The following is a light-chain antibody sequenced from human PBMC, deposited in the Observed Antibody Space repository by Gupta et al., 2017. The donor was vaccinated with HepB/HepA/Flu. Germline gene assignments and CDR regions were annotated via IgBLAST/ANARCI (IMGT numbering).Light chain of an antibody. Sequence: YVLSQPPSVSAALGKTATITCGGTNIGSKSVYWYQQKSGQAPVLVVRDERDRPAGIPERFSCSNSGNTATLTISRVEVGDEAGYYYHIWDNSRDHVVVFGGGTKLIVL. J-gene: IGLJ2*01. CDR3: HIWDNSRDHVVV. CDR1: NIGSKS. V-gene: IGLV3-21*03. CDR2: DER.